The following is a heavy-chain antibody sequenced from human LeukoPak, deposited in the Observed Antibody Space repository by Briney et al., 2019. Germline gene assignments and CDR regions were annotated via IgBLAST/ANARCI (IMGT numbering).Heavy chain of an antibody. CDR1: GGTFSSYA. CDR2: IIPTFGTA. CDR3: ARDYYGSGSSDWFDP. J-gene: IGHJ5*02. V-gene: IGHV1-69*13. D-gene: IGHD3-10*01. Sequence: GASVKVSCKASGGTFSSYAISWVRQAPGQGLEWMGGIIPTFGTANYAQKFQGRVTITADESTSTAYMELSSLRSEDTAVYYCARDYYGSGSSDWFDPWGQGTLVTVSS.